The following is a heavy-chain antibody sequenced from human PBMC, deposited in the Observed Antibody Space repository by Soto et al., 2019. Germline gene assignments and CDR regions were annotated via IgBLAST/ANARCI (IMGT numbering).Heavy chain of an antibody. J-gene: IGHJ4*02. CDR1: GFTFSSYG. D-gene: IGHD1-26*01. Sequence: QVQLVESGGGVVQPGRSLRLSCSASGFTFSSYGMHWVRQAPGKGLEWVAVISYDGSNTYYLDSVKGRFTISRDNSKSTLSLQMDSLRPEDTAVYYCAKVSLVGATSDAYDYWGQGTLVTVSS. CDR3: AKVSLVGATSDAYDY. V-gene: IGHV3-30*18. CDR2: ISYDGSNT.